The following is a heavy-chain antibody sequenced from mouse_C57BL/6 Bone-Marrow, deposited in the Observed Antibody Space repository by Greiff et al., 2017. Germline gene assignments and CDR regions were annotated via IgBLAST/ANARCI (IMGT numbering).Heavy chain of an antibody. J-gene: IGHJ1*03. CDR2: ISNGGGST. CDR1: GFTFSDYY. Sequence: DVMLVESGGGLVQPGGSLKLSCAASGFTFSDYYMYWVRQTPEKRLEWVAYISNGGGSTYYPDTVKGRFTISRDNAKNTLYLQMSRLKSEDTAMYYCARPANWTYWYFDVWGTGTTVTVSS. CDR3: ARPANWTYWYFDV. V-gene: IGHV5-12*01. D-gene: IGHD4-1*01.